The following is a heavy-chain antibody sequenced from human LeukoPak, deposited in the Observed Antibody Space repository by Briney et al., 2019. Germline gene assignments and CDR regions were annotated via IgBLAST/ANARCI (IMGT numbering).Heavy chain of an antibody. D-gene: IGHD3-22*01. Sequence: QPGGSLRLSCAASGFTFSSYAMSWVRQAPGKGLEWVSGISGSGDNTYYADSVKGRFTISRDNSKNTLYVQVNSRGTEDTAAYYCAKGSYYDRSGSFYFDYWGQGTLVTVSS. CDR3: AKGSYYDRSGSFYFDY. CDR1: GFTFSSYA. V-gene: IGHV3-23*01. CDR2: ISGSGDNT. J-gene: IGHJ4*02.